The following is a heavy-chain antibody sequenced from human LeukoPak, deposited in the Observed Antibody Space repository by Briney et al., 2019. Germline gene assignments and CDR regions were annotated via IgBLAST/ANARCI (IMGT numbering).Heavy chain of an antibody. D-gene: IGHD3-22*01. CDR1: GGSISSYY. V-gene: IGHV4-59*08. J-gene: IGHJ4*02. Sequence: SETLSLTCTVSGGSISSYYWSWIRQPPGKGLEWIGYIYYSGSTNYNPSLKSRVTISVDTSKNQFSLKLSSVTAAGTAVYYCARRAIVDYYFDYWGQGTLVTVSS. CDR3: ARRAIVDYYFDY. CDR2: IYYSGST.